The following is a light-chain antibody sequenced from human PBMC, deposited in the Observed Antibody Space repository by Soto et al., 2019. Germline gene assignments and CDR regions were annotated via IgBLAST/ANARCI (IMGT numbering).Light chain of an antibody. CDR1: QSISSS. J-gene: IGKJ3*01. V-gene: IGKV1-39*01. Sequence: DIQMTQSPSSLSASVGDRVTITCRASQSISSSLSWYLQKPGKAPKLLIYAASTLQSGVPSTFSGSGSGTDFTLTISSLQPEDFATYYCQQSYSMPLTFGPGTKVDI. CDR2: AAS. CDR3: QQSYSMPLT.